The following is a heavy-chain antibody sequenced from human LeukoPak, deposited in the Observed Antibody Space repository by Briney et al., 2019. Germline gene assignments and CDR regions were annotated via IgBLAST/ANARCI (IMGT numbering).Heavy chain of an antibody. CDR1: GFTFSSYA. D-gene: IGHD3-3*01. Sequence: GGSLRLSCAASGFTFSSYAVSWVRQAPGKGLEWVSAISGSGGSTYYADSVKGRFTISRDNSKNTLYLQMNSLRAEDTAVYYCAKAPNYDFWSGYDPFDPWGQGTLVTVSS. V-gene: IGHV3-23*01. CDR3: AKAPNYDFWSGYDPFDP. J-gene: IGHJ5*02. CDR2: ISGSGGST.